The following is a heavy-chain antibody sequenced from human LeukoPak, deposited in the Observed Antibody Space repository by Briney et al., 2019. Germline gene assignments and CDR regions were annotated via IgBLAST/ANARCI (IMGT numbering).Heavy chain of an antibody. V-gene: IGHV1-18*01. J-gene: IGHJ6*02. D-gene: IGHD3-3*01. CDR3: ARDPGRHYDFWSGYRNYYYSGMDV. CDR2: SSAYNGKT. CDR1: GYTFTSYG. Sequence: ASVKVSCKASGYTFTSYGISWVRQAPGQGLEWMGLSSAYNGKTNYAQKFQGRVTMTTDTSTSTAYMELRSLRSDDTAVYYCARDPGRHYDFWSGYRNYYYSGMDVRGQGTTVTVSS.